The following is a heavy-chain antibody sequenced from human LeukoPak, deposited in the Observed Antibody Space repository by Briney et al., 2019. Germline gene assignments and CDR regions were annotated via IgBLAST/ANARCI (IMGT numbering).Heavy chain of an antibody. CDR1: GFTFDDSV. CDR3: ARDWFTRLGELSPDRAFDY. V-gene: IGHV3-20*04. CDR2: INWNGGST. J-gene: IGHJ4*02. Sequence: GGSLRLSCVASGFTFDDSVMSWVRQAPGKGLEWVSGINWNGGSTGYADSVKGRFTISRDNAKNSLYLQMSSLRAEDTALYYCARDWFTRLGELSPDRAFDYWGQGTLVTVSS. D-gene: IGHD3-16*02.